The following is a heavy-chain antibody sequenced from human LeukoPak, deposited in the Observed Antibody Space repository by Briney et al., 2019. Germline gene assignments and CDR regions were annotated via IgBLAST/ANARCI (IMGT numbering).Heavy chain of an antibody. Sequence: SETLSLTCTVSGGSISSGDYYWSWIRQPPGKGLEWIGYIYYSGSTYYNPSLKSRVTISVDTSKNQFSLELSSVTAADTAVYYCAGSPKWESNFDYWGQGTLVTVSS. CDR1: GGSISSGDYY. CDR3: AGSPKWESNFDY. V-gene: IGHV4-30-4*08. D-gene: IGHD1-26*01. J-gene: IGHJ4*02. CDR2: IYYSGST.